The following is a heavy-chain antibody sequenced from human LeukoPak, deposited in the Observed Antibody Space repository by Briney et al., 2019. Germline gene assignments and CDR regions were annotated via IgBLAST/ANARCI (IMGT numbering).Heavy chain of an antibody. CDR2: INPNSGGT. CDR1: GYTFGTHW. CDR3: AREALYYDILTGYHY. D-gene: IGHD3-9*01. V-gene: IGHV1-2*02. Sequence: ASVKVSCKASGYTFGTHWMHWVRQAPGQGLEWMGWINPNSGGTNYAQKFQGRVTMTRDTSISTAYMELRSLRSDDTAVYYCAREALYYDILTGYHYWGQGTLVTVSS. J-gene: IGHJ4*02.